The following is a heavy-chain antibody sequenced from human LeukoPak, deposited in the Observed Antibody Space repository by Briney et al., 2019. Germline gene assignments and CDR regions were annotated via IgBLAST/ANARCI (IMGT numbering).Heavy chain of an antibody. V-gene: IGHV3-30*02. D-gene: IGHD2-15*01. Sequence: WGSLPLSCAASGFTFSSYGMHWVRQPPGKGLEWVACIRHDGSNKYYADSVKGRFTISRDNSKSKLSLQMNSLRVEDMAVYYCAKVKEGYCSSGSCYGLDYWGQGTLVTVSS. CDR3: AKVKEGYCSSGSCYGLDY. CDR1: GFTFSSYG. J-gene: IGHJ4*02. CDR2: IRHDGSNK.